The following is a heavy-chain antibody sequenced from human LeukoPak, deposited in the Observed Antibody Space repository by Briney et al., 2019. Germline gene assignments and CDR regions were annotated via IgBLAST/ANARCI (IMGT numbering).Heavy chain of an antibody. CDR1: GASISSYY. J-gene: IGHJ3*01. Sequence: PSETLSLTCTVSGASISSYYWSWIRQPPGKGLEWIGYISYSGNTNYKPSLRGRVTISVDTSKNQFSLRMTSVTAADTAVYYCAGGGGHRWGAFHVWGQGTMVTVSS. CDR3: AGGGGHRWGAFHV. CDR2: ISYSGNT. V-gene: IGHV4-59*01. D-gene: IGHD2-21*02.